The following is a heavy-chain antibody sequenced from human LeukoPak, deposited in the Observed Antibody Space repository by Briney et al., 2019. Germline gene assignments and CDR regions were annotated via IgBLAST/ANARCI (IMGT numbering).Heavy chain of an antibody. V-gene: IGHV3-48*01. D-gene: IGHD6-19*01. CDR3: ARVRAVAATGGFDY. Sequence: YISSISSTIYYADSVKGRFTISRDNAKNSLYLQMNSLRAEDTAVYYCARVRAVAATGGFDYWGQGTLVTVSS. J-gene: IGHJ4*02. CDR2: ISSISSTI.